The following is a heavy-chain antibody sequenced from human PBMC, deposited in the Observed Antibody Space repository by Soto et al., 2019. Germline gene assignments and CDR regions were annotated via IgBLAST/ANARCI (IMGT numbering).Heavy chain of an antibody. CDR2: IVVGSGNT. CDR1: GFTFTSSA. CDR3: AVDSVGGSGWYWLDADAFDI. Sequence: GASVKVSCQASGFTFTSSAMQWVRQARGQRLEWIRWIVVGSGNTNYAQKFQERVTITRDMSTSTAYMELSSLRSEDTAVYYCAVDSVGGSGWYWLDADAFDIWGQGTMVTVSS. J-gene: IGHJ3*02. V-gene: IGHV1-58*02. D-gene: IGHD6-19*01.